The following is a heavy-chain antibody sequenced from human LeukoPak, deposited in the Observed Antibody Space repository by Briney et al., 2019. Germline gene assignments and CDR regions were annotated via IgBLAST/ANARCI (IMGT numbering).Heavy chain of an antibody. D-gene: IGHD6-13*01. CDR2: IKQDGSDK. CDR3: AIIPRAAAGPTARSPFHY. J-gene: IGHJ4*02. Sequence: GGSLRLSCEVSGFTFSSYWMNWVRQAPGKGLEWVANIKQDGSDKYYVDSVKGRFTISRDNAKNSLYLQMNSLRAEDTAVYYCAIIPRAAAGPTARSPFHYWGQGTLVTVSS. V-gene: IGHV3-7*01. CDR1: GFTFSSYW.